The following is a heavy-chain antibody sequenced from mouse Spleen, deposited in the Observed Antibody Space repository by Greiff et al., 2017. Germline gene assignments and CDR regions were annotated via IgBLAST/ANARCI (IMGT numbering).Heavy chain of an antibody. Sequence: VQGVESGAELVRPGASVTLSCKASGYTFTDYEMHWVKQTPVHGLEWIGAIDPETGGTAYNQKFKGKAILTADKSSSTAYMELRSLTSEDSAVYYCTREKEGYGYETWFAYWGQGTLVTVSA. D-gene: IGHD2-2*01. CDR1: GYTFTDYE. CDR2: IDPETGGT. V-gene: IGHV1-15*01. J-gene: IGHJ3*01. CDR3: TREKEGYGYETWFAY.